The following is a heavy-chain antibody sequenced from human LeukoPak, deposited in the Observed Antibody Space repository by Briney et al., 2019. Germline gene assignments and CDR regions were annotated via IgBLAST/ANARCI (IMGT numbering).Heavy chain of an antibody. D-gene: IGHD6-19*01. CDR1: GFTFDDYA. CDR2: ISGDGGST. Sequence: VGSLRLSCAASGFTFDDYAMHWVRQAPGKGLEWVSLISGDGGSTYYADSVKGRFTISRDNSKNSLYLQMNSLRTEDTALYYCAKDVSSGWYYYYYYMDVWGKGTTVTVSS. J-gene: IGHJ6*03. CDR3: AKDVSSGWYYYYYYMDV. V-gene: IGHV3-43*02.